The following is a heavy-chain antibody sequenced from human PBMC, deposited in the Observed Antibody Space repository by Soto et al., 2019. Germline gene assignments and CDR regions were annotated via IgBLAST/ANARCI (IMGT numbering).Heavy chain of an antibody. CDR3: ARERGTHYYYYGMDV. CDR1: GFTFSSYS. D-gene: IGHD3-16*01. J-gene: IGHJ6*02. Sequence: EVQLVESGGGLVKPGGSLRLSCAASGFTFSSYSMNWVRQAPGKGLEWVSSISSSSSYIYYADSVKGRFTISRDNAKNSLYLQMNSLRAEDTAVYYCARERGTHYYYYGMDVWGQGTTVTVSS. V-gene: IGHV3-21*01. CDR2: ISSSSSYI.